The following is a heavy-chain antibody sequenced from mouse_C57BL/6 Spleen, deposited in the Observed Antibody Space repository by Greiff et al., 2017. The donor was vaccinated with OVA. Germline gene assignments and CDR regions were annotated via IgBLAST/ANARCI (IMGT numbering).Heavy chain of an antibody. V-gene: IGHV1-55*01. J-gene: IGHJ4*01. CDR3: ARLEVPPYYYAMDY. CDR2: IYPGSGST. Sequence: VKLVESGAELVKPGASVKMSCKASGYTFTSYWITWVKQRPGQGLEWIGDIYPGSGSTNYNEKFKSKATLTVDTSSSTAYMQLSSLTSEDSAVYYCARLEVPPYYYAMDYWGQGTSVTVSS. CDR1: GYTFTSYW. D-gene: IGHD2-14*01.